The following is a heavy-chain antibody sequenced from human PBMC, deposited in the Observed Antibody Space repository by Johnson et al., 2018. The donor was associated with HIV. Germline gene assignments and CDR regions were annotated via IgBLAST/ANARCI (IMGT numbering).Heavy chain of an antibody. D-gene: IGHD1-1*01. Sequence: QVQLVESGGGVVRPGGSLRLSCAASGFTFDDYGMSWVRQAPGKGLEWVAVIWYDGSNKNYADSVKGRFTISRDNSKNTLYLQMNSLRAEDTAVYYCATSTASDAFDIWGQGTMVTVSS. J-gene: IGHJ3*02. CDR2: IWYDGSNK. V-gene: IGHV3-33*08. CDR1: GFTFDDYG. CDR3: ATSTASDAFDI.